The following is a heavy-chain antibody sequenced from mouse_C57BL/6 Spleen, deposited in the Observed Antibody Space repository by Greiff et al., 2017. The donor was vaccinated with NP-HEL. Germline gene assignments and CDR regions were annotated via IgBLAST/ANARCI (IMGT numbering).Heavy chain of an antibody. D-gene: IGHD1-1*02. CDR3: TSEADYAPRRYFVN. CDR2: IRDGGIYS. J-gene: IGHJ2*01. CDR1: GFTFSSYA. V-gene: IGHV5-4*03. Sequence: EVKLMESGGVLVKPGGSLKLPCAASGFTFSSYAMSWVRQTPDKRLEWVSTIRDGGIYSYYPDNVQGRFTISRDNATNNLYLQMSPLKSEDTAMYSWTSEADYAPRRYFVNWDKGTTLT.